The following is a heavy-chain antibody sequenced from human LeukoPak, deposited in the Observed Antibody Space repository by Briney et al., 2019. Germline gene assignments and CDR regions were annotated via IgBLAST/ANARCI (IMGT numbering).Heavy chain of an antibody. D-gene: IGHD2-21*02. V-gene: IGHV4-39*02. CDR2: IYYSGST. Sequence: SETLSLTCTVSGGSISSSSYYWGWIRQPPGKGLEWIGSIYYSGSTYYNQSPKSRVTISVDTSKNQFSLKLSSVTAADTAVYYCARDQIVVVTALYYYMDVWGKGTTVTVSS. CDR3: ARDQIVVVTALYYYMDV. J-gene: IGHJ6*03. CDR1: GGSISSSSYY.